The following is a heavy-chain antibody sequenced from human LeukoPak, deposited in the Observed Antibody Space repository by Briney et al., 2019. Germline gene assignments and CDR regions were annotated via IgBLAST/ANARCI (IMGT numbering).Heavy chain of an antibody. CDR3: ARPSYNSGSYFDY. CDR2: IYTSGST. J-gene: IGHJ4*02. CDR1: GGSISSGSYY. D-gene: IGHD3-10*01. V-gene: IGHV4-61*02. Sequence: SETLSLTCTVSGGSISSGSYYWSWVRRPAGKGLEWIGRIYTSGSTNYNPSLKGRVTISVDTSKNQFSLKLSSVTAADTAVYYCARPSYNSGSYFDYWGQGTLVTVS.